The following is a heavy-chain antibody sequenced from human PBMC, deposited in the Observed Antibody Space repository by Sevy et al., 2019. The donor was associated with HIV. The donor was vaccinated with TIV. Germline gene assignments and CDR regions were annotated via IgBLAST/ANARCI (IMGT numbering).Heavy chain of an antibody. V-gene: IGHV1-3*01. CDR3: ARDPYARRGFDY. Sequence: ASVKVSYKASGYTFATYTLHWVRQAPGQSLEWMGWLNPGNGNTRYSQKFQGRVTITRDTSARTAYMELTSLTSEDTAVYYCARDPYARRGFDYWGQGTLVTVSS. CDR2: LNPGNGNT. D-gene: IGHD3-16*01. J-gene: IGHJ4*02. CDR1: GYTFATYT.